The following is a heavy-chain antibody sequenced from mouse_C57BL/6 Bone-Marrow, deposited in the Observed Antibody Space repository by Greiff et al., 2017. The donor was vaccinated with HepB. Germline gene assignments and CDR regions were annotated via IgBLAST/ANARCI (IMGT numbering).Heavy chain of an antibody. J-gene: IGHJ4*01. Sequence: VQLQQPGAELVKPGASVKLSCKASGYTFTSYWMHWVKQRPGQGLEWIGMIHPNSGSTNYNEKFKSKATLTVDKSSSTAYMQLSSLTSEDSAVYYCARTYGSVQDYAMDYWGQGTSVTVSS. CDR2: IHPNSGST. D-gene: IGHD1-1*01. V-gene: IGHV1-64*01. CDR3: ARTYGSVQDYAMDY. CDR1: GYTFTSYW.